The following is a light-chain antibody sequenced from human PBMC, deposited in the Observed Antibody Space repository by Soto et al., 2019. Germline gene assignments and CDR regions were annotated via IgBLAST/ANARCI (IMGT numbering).Light chain of an antibody. Sequence: DIQMTHSPSTLSAFVGDRVTITCRASQNVGTWLAWYQQKPGKAPKLLIFDASTLDRGVPSRFSGSGSGTHFTLTISSLQPDDFATYFCQQYKSFSPYTFGQGTKLDLK. J-gene: IGKJ2*01. CDR2: DAS. V-gene: IGKV1-5*01. CDR3: QQYKSFSPYT. CDR1: QNVGTW.